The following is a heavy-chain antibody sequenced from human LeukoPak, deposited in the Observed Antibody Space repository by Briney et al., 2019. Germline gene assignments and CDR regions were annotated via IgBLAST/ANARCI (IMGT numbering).Heavy chain of an antibody. CDR2: INPNSGGT. CDR1: GYTFTGYY. V-gene: IGHV1-2*02. CDR3: ARGGSRLRQLVLFNGDWFDP. Sequence: ASVKVSCKASGYTFTGYYMHWVRQAPGQGLEWMGWINPNSGGTKYAQKFQGRVTMTRDTSISTAYMELSRLRSDDTAVYYCARGGSRLRQLVLFNGDWFDPWGQGTLVTVSS. J-gene: IGHJ5*02. D-gene: IGHD6-13*01.